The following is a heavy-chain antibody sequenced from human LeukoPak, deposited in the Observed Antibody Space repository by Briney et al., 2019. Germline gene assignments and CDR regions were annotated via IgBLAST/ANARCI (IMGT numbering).Heavy chain of an antibody. CDR1: GFSFDSYW. J-gene: IGHJ4*02. D-gene: IGHD6-13*01. Sequence: GGSLRLSCVASGFSFDSYWMNWVRQAPGRGLEWVANINHDATEKYYVDSVKGRFTISRDNAKKSLYLQMNRLRADDTAVYHCARVRSAAAGPLDYWGQGTLVTVFS. CDR3: ARVRSAAAGPLDY. V-gene: IGHV3-7*01. CDR2: INHDATEK.